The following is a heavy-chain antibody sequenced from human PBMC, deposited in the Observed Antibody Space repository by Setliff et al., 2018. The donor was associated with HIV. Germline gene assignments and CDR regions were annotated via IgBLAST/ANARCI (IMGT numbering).Heavy chain of an antibody. Sequence: PSETLSLTCAVHGGSLSGYPWSWIRQSPGRGLEWIGEIYETRVTNESPSLKSRLTISVDTSKNELSLKLSSVTAADTAVYYCARVYGGYGEIDYWGRGTLVTVSS. V-gene: IGHV4-34*01. CDR1: GGSLSGYP. D-gene: IGHD3-10*01. CDR3: ARVYGGYGEIDY. J-gene: IGHJ4*02. CDR2: IYETRVT.